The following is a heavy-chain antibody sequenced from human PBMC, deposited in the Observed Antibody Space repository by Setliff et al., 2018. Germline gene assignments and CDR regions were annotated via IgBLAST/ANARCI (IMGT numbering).Heavy chain of an antibody. CDR2: IYPDDSDT. D-gene: IGHD3-22*01. CDR1: GYSFTDYW. CDR3: ARFKSHDYDSTKRYFDC. Sequence: ESLKISCKGSGYSFTDYWIAWVRQVPGKGLEWMGIIYPDDSDTRYGPSIQGQVTISADKSINTAYLQWSSLKASDTAIYYCARFKSHDYDSTKRYFDCWGQGTLVTVSS. V-gene: IGHV5-51*01. J-gene: IGHJ4*02.